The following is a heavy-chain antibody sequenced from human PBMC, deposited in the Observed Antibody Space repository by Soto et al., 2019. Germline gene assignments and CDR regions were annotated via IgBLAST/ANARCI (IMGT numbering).Heavy chain of an antibody. V-gene: IGHV4-39*01. CDR1: GGSISSSSYY. Sequence: SETLSLTCTVSGGSISSSSYYWGWIRQPPGKGLEWIGSIYYSGSTYYNPSLKSRVTISVDTSKNQFSLKLSSVTAADTAVYYCARPLRADYYYGMDVWGQGTTVTVSS. CDR2: IYYSGST. CDR3: ARPLRADYYYGMDV. J-gene: IGHJ6*02.